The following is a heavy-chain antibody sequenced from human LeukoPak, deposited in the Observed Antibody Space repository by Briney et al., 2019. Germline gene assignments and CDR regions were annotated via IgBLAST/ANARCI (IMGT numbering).Heavy chain of an antibody. Sequence: GGSLRLSCAASGFTFSNYAMSWVRQAPGKGLEWVSAISGSDGSTWYADSVKDRFTISRDNAKNSLYLQMNSLRAEDTAVYYCAELGITMIGGVWGKGTTVTISS. CDR3: AELGITMIGGV. D-gene: IGHD3-10*02. CDR1: GFTFSNYA. V-gene: IGHV3-23*01. J-gene: IGHJ6*04. CDR2: ISGSDGST.